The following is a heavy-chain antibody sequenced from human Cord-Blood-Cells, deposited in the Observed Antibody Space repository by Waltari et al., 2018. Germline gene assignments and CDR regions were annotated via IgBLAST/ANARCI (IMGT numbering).Heavy chain of an antibody. CDR1: GFTFSSYS. CDR2: ISSSSYI. Sequence: LRLSCAASGFTFSSYSMNWVRQAPGKGLEWVSSISSSSYIYYADSVKGRFTISRDNAKNSLYLQMNSLRAEDTAVYYCARDCSSTSCYIVDWGQGTLVTVSS. V-gene: IGHV3-21*01. CDR3: ARDCSSTSCYIVD. D-gene: IGHD2-2*02. J-gene: IGHJ4*02.